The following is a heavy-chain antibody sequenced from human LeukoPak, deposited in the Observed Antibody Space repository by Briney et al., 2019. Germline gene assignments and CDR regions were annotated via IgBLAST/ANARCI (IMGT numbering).Heavy chain of an antibody. V-gene: IGHV3-74*01. CDR1: GFTFSSYW. Sequence: AGGSLRLSCAASGFTFSSYWMHWVRQDPGEGLVWVLRINSDGSSTSYADSVKGRFTISRDNAKNTLYLQMNSLRDEDTAVYYCARVPNWGQGTLVTVSS. J-gene: IGHJ4*02. CDR3: ARVPN. CDR2: INSDGSST.